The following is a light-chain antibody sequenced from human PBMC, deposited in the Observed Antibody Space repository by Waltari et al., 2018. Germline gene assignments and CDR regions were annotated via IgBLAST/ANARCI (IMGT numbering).Light chain of an antibody. CDR3: SSYAGSIYV. CDR2: EVS. J-gene: IGLJ1*01. V-gene: IGLV2-8*01. CDR1: SSDAGGYNH. Sequence: QSALTQPPSASGSPGQSVTISCTGTSSDAGGYNHVSWYQQPPGKAPNLMIYEVSKRPSGVPDRFSGSKSGNTASLTVSGLQAEDEADYYCSSYAGSIYVFGTGTKVTVL.